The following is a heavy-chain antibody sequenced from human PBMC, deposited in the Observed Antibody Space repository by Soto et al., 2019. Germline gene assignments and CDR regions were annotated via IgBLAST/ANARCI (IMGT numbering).Heavy chain of an antibody. D-gene: IGHD7-27*01. J-gene: IGHJ3*02. CDR3: ARDRGSNWGLNDAFDI. CDR2: IYYTEST. Sequence: QVQLQESGPGLVKPSETLSLTCTVSGGSISPYYWNWIRQPPGKGLEWIGYIYYTESTNYSPSLERRVTMSVDTSKNQFSLKLKSVAASDTAVYYCARDRGSNWGLNDAFDIWGQGTVVTVSA. V-gene: IGHV4-59*01. CDR1: GGSISPYY.